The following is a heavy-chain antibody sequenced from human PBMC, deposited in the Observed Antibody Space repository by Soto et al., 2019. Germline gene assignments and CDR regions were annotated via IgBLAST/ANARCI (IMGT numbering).Heavy chain of an antibody. CDR1: GLTFSSYW. V-gene: IGHV3-74*01. CDR3: ASQPRGSSGGGVYAFDI. D-gene: IGHD2-15*01. CDR2: INSDGSST. Sequence: GGPLRLSCAASGLTFSSYWMHWVRQAPGKGLVWVSRINSDGSSTSYADSVKGRFTISRDNAKNTLYLQMNSLRAEDTAVYYCASQPRGSSGGGVYAFDIWGQGTMVTVSS. J-gene: IGHJ3*02.